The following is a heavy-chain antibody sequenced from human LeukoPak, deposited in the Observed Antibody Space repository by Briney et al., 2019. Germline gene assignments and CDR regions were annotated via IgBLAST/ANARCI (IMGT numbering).Heavy chain of an antibody. V-gene: IGHV4-59*12. D-gene: IGHD3-16*02. J-gene: IGHJ6*03. CDR3: ASVILNYYYMDA. Sequence: SETLSLTCSVSGGPTRSYYWSWLRQPPGKGLEWLGHMYYSGSTNYNPSLKSRVTMSVDTSKNQFSLKLSSVTAADTAVYYCASVILNYYYMDAWGKGTTVTVSS. CDR2: MYYSGST. CDR1: GGPTRSYY.